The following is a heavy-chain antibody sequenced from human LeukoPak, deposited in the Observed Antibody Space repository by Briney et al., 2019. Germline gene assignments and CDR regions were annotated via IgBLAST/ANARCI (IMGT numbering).Heavy chain of an antibody. V-gene: IGHV4-4*02. J-gene: IGHJ4*02. D-gene: IGHD6-19*01. Sequence: SETLSLTCTVSGGSISSSNWWSWVRQPPGKGLEWIGEIYHSGSTNYNASLKSRVTISVDKSKNQFSLKLTSVTAADTAVYYCVAAAVAVDYWGQGTLVTVSS. CDR3: VAAAVAVDY. CDR2: IYHSGST. CDR1: GGSISSSNW.